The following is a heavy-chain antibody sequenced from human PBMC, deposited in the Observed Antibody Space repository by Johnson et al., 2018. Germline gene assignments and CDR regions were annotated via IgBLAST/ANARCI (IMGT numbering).Heavy chain of an antibody. CDR1: GFTFSGSA. Sequence: EVQLLESGGGLVQPGGSLKLSCAASGFTFSGSAMHWVRQASGKGLEWIGRIRSKANSYATAYAASVKGRVTISREDSKNTAYLQMNSLKTEDTAVYYCTSEGHWGQGTLVTVSS. V-gene: IGHV3-73*02. J-gene: IGHJ1*01. CDR2: IRSKANSYAT. CDR3: TSEGH.